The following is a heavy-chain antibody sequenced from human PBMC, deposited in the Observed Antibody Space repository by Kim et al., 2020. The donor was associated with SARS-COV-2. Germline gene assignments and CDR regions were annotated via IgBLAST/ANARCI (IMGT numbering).Heavy chain of an antibody. D-gene: IGHD3-10*01. J-gene: IGHJ4*02. CDR3: AKDRNYGSGSYFDY. Sequence: GGSLRLSCAASGFTFSSYGMHWVRQAPGKGLEWVAVISYDGSNKYYADSVKGRFTISRDNSKNTLYLQMNSLRAEDTAVYYCAKDRNYGSGSYFDYWGQGTLVTVSS. CDR2: ISYDGSNK. CDR1: GFTFSSYG. V-gene: IGHV3-30*18.